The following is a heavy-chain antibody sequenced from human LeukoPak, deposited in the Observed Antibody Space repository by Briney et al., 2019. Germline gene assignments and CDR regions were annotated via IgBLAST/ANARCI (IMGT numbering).Heavy chain of an antibody. CDR1: GFTFSSYG. Sequence: GGSLRLSCAASGFTFSSYGMHWVRQAPGKGLEWVAVISCDGSNKYYADSVKGRFTISRDNSKNTLYLQMNSLRAEDTAVYYCARDSSTSCYLDYWGQGTLVTVSS. CDR3: ARDSSTSCYLDY. J-gene: IGHJ4*02. V-gene: IGHV3-30*03. CDR2: ISCDGSNK. D-gene: IGHD2-2*01.